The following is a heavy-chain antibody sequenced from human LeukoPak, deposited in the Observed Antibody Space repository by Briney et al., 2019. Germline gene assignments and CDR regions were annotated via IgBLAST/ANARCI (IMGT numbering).Heavy chain of an antibody. D-gene: IGHD2-2*01. CDR1: GFTFSSYG. J-gene: IGHJ4*02. CDR2: ISYNGSNK. Sequence: PGGSLRLSCAASGFTFSSYGMHWVRQAPGKGLEWVAVISYNGSNKYYADSVRGRFTISRDSSKNTLYLQMNSLRAEDTAVYYCATQRRVSTTTSCHDYWGQGTLVTVSS. V-gene: IGHV3-30*03. CDR3: ATQRRVSTTTSCHDY.